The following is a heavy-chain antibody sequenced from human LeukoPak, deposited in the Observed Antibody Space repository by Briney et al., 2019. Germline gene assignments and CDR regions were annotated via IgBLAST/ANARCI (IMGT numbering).Heavy chain of an antibody. V-gene: IGHV1-2*02. Sequence: ASMKVSCKASGYTFTGYYMHWVRQAPGQGLEWMGWINPNSGGTNYAQKFQGRVTMTRDTSISTAYMELSRLRSDDTAVYYCARDIAAAPYYYYYMDVWGKGTTVTVSS. CDR3: ARDIAAAPYYYYYMDV. J-gene: IGHJ6*03. CDR1: GYTFTGYY. CDR2: INPNSGGT. D-gene: IGHD6-13*01.